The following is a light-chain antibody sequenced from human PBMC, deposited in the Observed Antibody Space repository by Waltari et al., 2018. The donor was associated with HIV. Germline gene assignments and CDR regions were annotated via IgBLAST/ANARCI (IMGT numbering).Light chain of an antibody. CDR3: CSYASSTTLDV. J-gene: IGLJ2*01. CDR2: EVS. V-gene: IGLV2-14*01. Sequence: QSALTQPASVSGSPGQSITISCTGTSSDVGGYNYVSWYQQHPCKAPKLLISEVSNRPSGISNRFSGSKSGNTASLTISGLQAEDEADYYCCSYASSTTLDVFGGGTKLTVL. CDR1: SSDVGGYNY.